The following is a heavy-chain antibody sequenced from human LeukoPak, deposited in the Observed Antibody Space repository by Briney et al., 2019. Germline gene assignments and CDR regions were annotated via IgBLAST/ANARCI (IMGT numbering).Heavy chain of an antibody. CDR2: IYSDNT. D-gene: IGHD3-10*01. Sequence: GGSLRLSCTVSGFTVSSNSMSWVRQAPGKGLEWVSFIYSDNTHYSDSVKGRFTISRDNAKNSLYLQMNSLRAEDTAVYYCARQSRGLSKNFDCWGQGTLVTVSS. CDR1: GFTVSSNS. J-gene: IGHJ4*02. CDR3: ARQSRGLSKNFDC. V-gene: IGHV3-66*04.